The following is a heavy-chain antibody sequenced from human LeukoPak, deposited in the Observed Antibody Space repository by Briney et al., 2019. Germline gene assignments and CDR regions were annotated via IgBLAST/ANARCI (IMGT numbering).Heavy chain of an antibody. V-gene: IGHV4-34*01. CDR2: INHSGST. Sequence: PSETLSLTCAVYGGSFSGYYWSWIRQPPGERQWWGGEINHSGSTNYNPSLKSRVTISVDTSKNQFSLKLSSVTAADTAVYYCANEGYCSSTSCSRAFDIWGQGTMVTVSS. CDR3: ANEGYCSSTSCSRAFDI. J-gene: IGHJ3*02. D-gene: IGHD2-2*01. CDR1: GGSFSGYY.